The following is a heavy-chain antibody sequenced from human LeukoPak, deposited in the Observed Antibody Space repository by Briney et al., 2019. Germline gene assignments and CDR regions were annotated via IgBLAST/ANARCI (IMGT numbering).Heavy chain of an antibody. D-gene: IGHD3-22*01. CDR2: ISAYNGNT. V-gene: IGHV1-18*01. CDR1: GYTFTSYG. CDR3: ARAYYYDSSGYYYVSDY. J-gene: IGHJ4*02. Sequence: ASVKVSCKASGYTFTSYGISWVRQAPGQGLEWMGWISAYNGNTNYAQKLQGRVTMTTDTSTSTAYMELRSLRSDDTAVYYCARAYYYDSSGYYYVSDYWGQGTLVTVSS.